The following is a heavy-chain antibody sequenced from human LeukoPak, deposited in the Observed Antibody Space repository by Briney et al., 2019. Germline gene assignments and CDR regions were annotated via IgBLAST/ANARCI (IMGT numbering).Heavy chain of an antibody. CDR1: GGSFSGYY. V-gene: IGHV4-34*01. CDR2: INHSGST. J-gene: IGHJ6*02. CDR3: RYYYYYGMDV. Sequence: SETLSLTCAVYGGSFSGYYWSWIRQPPGKGLEWIGEINHSGSTNYNPSLKSRVTISVDTSKNRFSLKLSSVTAADTAVYYCRYYYYYGMDVWGQGTTVTVSS.